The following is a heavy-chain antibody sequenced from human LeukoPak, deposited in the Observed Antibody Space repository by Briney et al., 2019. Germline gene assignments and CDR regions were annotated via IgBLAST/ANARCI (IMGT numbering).Heavy chain of an antibody. Sequence: WIRQPPGKGLEWVSGINWNGGSTGYADSVKGRFTISRDNAKNFLYLQMNSLRAEDTALYYCARMAGAGYYFYMDVWGKGTTVTVSS. J-gene: IGHJ6*03. CDR2: INWNGGST. V-gene: IGHV3-20*03. CDR3: ARMAGAGYYFYMDV. D-gene: IGHD6-19*01.